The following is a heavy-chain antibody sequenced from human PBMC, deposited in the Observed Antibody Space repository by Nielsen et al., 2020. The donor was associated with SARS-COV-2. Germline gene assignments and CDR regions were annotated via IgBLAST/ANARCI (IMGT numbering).Heavy chain of an antibody. J-gene: IGHJ4*02. D-gene: IGHD3-10*01. CDR3: AKSNVVRGIIGYYFEY. CDR2: ISFDGSNT. CDR1: GFTFSSFG. V-gene: IGHV3-30*18. Sequence: GGSLRLSCAASGFTFSSFGMYWVRQAPGKGLEWVAVISFDGSNTYYADSVKGRFTISRDNFKNTLHLQMNSLRTEDTAVYYCAKSNVVRGIIGYYFEYWGRGTAVNVSS.